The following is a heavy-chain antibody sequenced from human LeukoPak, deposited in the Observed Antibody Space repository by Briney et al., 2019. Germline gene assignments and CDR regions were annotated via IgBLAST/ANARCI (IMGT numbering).Heavy chain of an antibody. Sequence: PGGPLRLSCAASGFIFSGHGMHWVRQAPGKGLEWVAFIRYDGSDKYYADSVKGRFTISRDNSKNALYLQMNSLRGDDTAVYYCAKAPYGDYTLDFDYWGLGTLVTVSS. V-gene: IGHV3-30*02. CDR3: AKAPYGDYTLDFDY. CDR1: GFIFSGHG. J-gene: IGHJ4*02. CDR2: IRYDGSDK. D-gene: IGHD4-17*01.